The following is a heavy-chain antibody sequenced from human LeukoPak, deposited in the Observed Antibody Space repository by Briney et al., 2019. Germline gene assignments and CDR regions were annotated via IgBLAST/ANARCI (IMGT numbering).Heavy chain of an antibody. CDR2: IWYDGSNK. V-gene: IGHV3-33*01. D-gene: IGHD3-3*01. CDR1: GFTFSSYG. J-gene: IGHJ4*02. Sequence: GGSLRLSCPASGFTFSSYGMHWVRQAPGKGLDWVAVIWYDGSNKYYADSVKGRFTISRDNSKNTLYLQMNSLRAEDTAVYYCAREIRSGYPYYSDYWGQGTLVTVSS. CDR3: AREIRSGYPYYSDY.